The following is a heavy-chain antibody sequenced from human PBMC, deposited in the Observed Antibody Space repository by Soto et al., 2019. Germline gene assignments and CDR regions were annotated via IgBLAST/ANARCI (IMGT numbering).Heavy chain of an antibody. CDR2: IIPIFGTA. V-gene: IGHV1-69*13. CDR3: ARSGIVVVVAATGPNCFDY. Sequence: ASVKVSCKASGGTFSSYAISWVRQAPGQGLEWMGGIIPIFGTANYAQKFQGRVTITADESTSTAYMELSSLRSEDTAVYYCARSGIVVVVAATGPNCFDYWGQGTLVTVSS. CDR1: GGTFSSYA. D-gene: IGHD2-15*01. J-gene: IGHJ4*02.